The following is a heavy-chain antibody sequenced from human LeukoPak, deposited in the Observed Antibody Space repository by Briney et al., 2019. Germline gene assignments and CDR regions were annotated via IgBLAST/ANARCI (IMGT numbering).Heavy chain of an antibody. CDR3: ARLVATIRDLDY. Sequence: PSETLSLTCTVSGGSISSSSYYWGWIRQPPGKGLEWIGSIYYSGSTYYNPSLKIRVTISVDTSKNQFSLKLSSVTAADTAVYYCARLVATIRDLDYWGQGTLVTVSS. V-gene: IGHV4-39*01. CDR1: GGSISSSSYY. CDR2: IYYSGST. J-gene: IGHJ4*02. D-gene: IGHD5-12*01.